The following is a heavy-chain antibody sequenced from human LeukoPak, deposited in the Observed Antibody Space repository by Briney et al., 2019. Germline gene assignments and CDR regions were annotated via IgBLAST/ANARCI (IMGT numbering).Heavy chain of an antibody. Sequence: GGSLRLSCAASGFTFSSYSMSWVRQAPGKGLEWVSVIYSGGSTYYADSVKGRFTISRDNSKNTLYLQMNSLRAEDTAVYYCARPTGDGYKPDSFWFDPWGQGTLVTVSS. CDR3: ARPTGDGYKPDSFWFDP. J-gene: IGHJ5*02. D-gene: IGHD5-24*01. CDR2: IYSGGST. CDR1: GFTFSSYS. V-gene: IGHV3-53*01.